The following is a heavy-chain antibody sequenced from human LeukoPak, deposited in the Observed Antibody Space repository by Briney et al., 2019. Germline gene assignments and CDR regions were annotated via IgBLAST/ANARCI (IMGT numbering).Heavy chain of an antibody. V-gene: IGHV3-30*18. D-gene: IGHD4-17*01. J-gene: IGHJ4*02. CDR2: ISYDGSNK. CDR1: GFTFSSYG. Sequence: GGSLRLSCAASGFTFSSYGMHWVRQAPGKGLEWVAGISYDGSNKYYADSVKGRFTISRDNSKNTLYLQMNSLRAEDTAVYYCAKDPSYYGDYLPYFDYWGQGTLVTVSS. CDR3: AKDPSYYGDYLPYFDY.